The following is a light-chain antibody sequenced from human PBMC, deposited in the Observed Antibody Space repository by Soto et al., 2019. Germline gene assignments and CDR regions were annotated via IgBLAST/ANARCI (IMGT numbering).Light chain of an antibody. CDR3: QHYGSSPKT. CDR1: ESVTSNY. Sequence: EIVLTQSPCTLSLSPGERATLYCRASESVTSNYLAWYQQKPGQAPRLLIYGGSSRATGIPDRFSGSGSGTDFTLIISRLEPEDFAIYFCQHYGSSPKTFGQGTKVDIK. J-gene: IGKJ1*01. V-gene: IGKV3-20*01. CDR2: GGS.